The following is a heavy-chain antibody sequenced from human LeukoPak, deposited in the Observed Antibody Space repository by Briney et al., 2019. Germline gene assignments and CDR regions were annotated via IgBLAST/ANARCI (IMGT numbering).Heavy chain of an antibody. D-gene: IGHD3-10*01. J-gene: IGHJ6*03. Sequence: PSETLSLTCTVAGGSISSSSYYWGWIRQPPGKGREWIGSIYYSRSTYYNPSLERRFTVSVDRTKNQFSLKLSSVTAADTAVYYCASLRAYGSGRNKYYYYYYMDVWGKGTPVTISS. CDR2: IYYSRST. CDR3: ASLRAYGSGRNKYYYYYYMDV. V-gene: IGHV4-39*01. CDR1: GGSISSSSYY.